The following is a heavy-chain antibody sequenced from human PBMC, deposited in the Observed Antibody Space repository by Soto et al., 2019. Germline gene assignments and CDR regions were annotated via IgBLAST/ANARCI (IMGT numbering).Heavy chain of an antibody. V-gene: IGHV1-3*01. Sequence: GPSVKVSCKASGYTFTSYAMHWVRQAPGQRLEWMGWINAGNGNTKYSQKFQGRVTITRDTSASTAYMELSSLRSEDTAVYYCARGKQQLVGPDAFDIWGQGTMVTVSS. CDR1: GYTFTSYA. CDR2: INAGNGNT. D-gene: IGHD6-13*01. J-gene: IGHJ3*02. CDR3: ARGKQQLVGPDAFDI.